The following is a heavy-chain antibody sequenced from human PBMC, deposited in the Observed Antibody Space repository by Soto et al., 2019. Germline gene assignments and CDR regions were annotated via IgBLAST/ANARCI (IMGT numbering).Heavy chain of an antibody. V-gene: IGHV3-23*01. J-gene: IGHJ4*02. D-gene: IGHD6-19*01. Sequence: EVRLLESGGGLVQPGGSLRISCAASGFTFSSYAMTWVRKAPGKGLECVSIISGSGGSTHYADSVRGRFTISRDNSKNTLYLQMNSLRVEDTGLYYCANDMKGTVADYFDYWCQGNLLTVSS. CDR2: ISGSGGST. CDR1: GFTFSSYA. CDR3: ANDMKGTVADYFDY.